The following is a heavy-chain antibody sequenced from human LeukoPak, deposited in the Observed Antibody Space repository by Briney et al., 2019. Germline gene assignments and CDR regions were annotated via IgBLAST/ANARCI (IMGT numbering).Heavy chain of an antibody. CDR2: ISSSSSYI. CDR3: ARDKWFGERNYFDY. V-gene: IGHV3-21*01. J-gene: IGHJ4*02. D-gene: IGHD3-10*01. CDR1: GFTFSSYS. Sequence: PGGSLRLSCAASGFTFSSYSMNWVRQAPGKGLEWVSSISSSSSYIYYADSVKGRFTISRDNAKNSLYLQMNSLRAEDTAVYYCARDKWFGERNYFDYWGQGTLVTVSS.